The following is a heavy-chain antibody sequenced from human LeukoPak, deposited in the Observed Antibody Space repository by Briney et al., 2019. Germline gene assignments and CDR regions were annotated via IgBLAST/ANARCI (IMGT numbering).Heavy chain of an antibody. CDR2: INTNTGNP. J-gene: IGHJ2*01. D-gene: IGHD3-22*01. CDR1: GYTFTSYA. Sequence: GASVKVSCKASGYTFTSYAMNWVRQAPGQGLEWMGWINTNTGNPTYAQGFTGRFVFSLDTSVSTAYLQISSLKAEDTAVYYCARDIEFPYYYDSSDPWLVWYFDLWGRGTLVTVSS. CDR3: ARDIEFPYYYDSSDPWLVWYFDL. V-gene: IGHV7-4-1*02.